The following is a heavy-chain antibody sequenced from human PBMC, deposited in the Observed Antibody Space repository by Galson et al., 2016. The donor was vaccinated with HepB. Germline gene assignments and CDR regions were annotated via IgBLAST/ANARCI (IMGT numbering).Heavy chain of an antibody. V-gene: IGHV4-39*07. CDR2: VYYRGTT. CDR3: ARVVFGSVLIGHFDP. Sequence: INNNSFYWGWIRQPPGKGLEWIGNVYYRGTTYYNPSLKRRVTISIDTSKNEFSLSLKSVTAADTAVYYCARVVFGSVLIGHFDPWGQGALVTVSS. D-gene: IGHD3-10*01. CDR1: INNNSFY. J-gene: IGHJ5*02.